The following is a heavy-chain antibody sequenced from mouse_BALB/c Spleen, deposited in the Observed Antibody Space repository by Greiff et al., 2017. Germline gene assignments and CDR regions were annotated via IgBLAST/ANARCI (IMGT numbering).Heavy chain of an antibody. D-gene: IGHD1-1*01. CDR3: ARRYYYGNYAMDD. J-gene: IGHJ4*01. CDR2: ISSGGST. Sequence: DVMLVESGGGLVKPGGSLKLSCAASGFTFSSYAMSWVRQTPEKRLEWVASISSGGSTYYPDSVKGRFTISRDNARNILYLQMSSLRSEDTAMYYCARRYYYGNYAMDDWGQGTSVTVSS. CDR1: GFTFSSYA. V-gene: IGHV5-6-5*01.